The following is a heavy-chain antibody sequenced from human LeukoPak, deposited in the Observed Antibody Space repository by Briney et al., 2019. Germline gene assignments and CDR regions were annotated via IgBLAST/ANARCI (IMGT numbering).Heavy chain of an antibody. Sequence: PGGSLRLSCVGSGLSLSKSHMHWVRQAPGKGLEWVVVISYDGSNKYYADSVKGRFTISRDNSKNTLYLQMNSLRAEDTAVYYCAKAGGGICGGDCYIDYWGQGTLVTVSS. CDR3: AKAGGGICGGDCYIDY. J-gene: IGHJ4*02. CDR2: ISYDGSNK. V-gene: IGHV3-30*18. CDR1: GLSLSKSH. D-gene: IGHD2-21*02.